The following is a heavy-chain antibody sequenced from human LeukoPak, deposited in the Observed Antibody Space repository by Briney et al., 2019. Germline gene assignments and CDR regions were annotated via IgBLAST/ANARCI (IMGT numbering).Heavy chain of an antibody. D-gene: IGHD6-13*01. V-gene: IGHV1-8*03. CDR3: ARGPHSSSWPDIPRDY. Sequence: ASVKVSCKASGYTFTSYDINWVRQATGQGLEWMGRMNPNSGNTGYAQKFQGRVTITRNTSISTAYMELSSLRSEDTALYYCARGPHSSSWPDIPRDYWGQGTLVTVSS. CDR2: MNPNSGNT. J-gene: IGHJ4*02. CDR1: GYTFTSYD.